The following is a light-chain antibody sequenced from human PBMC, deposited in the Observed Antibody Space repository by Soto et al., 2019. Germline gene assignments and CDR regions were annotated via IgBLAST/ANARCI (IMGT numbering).Light chain of an antibody. CDR3: QQGHNCPLT. CDR2: GAS. CDR1: QSINSE. V-gene: IGKV3-15*01. J-gene: IGKJ2*01. Sequence: RVMTQSPATLSLSPGERAALSCRASQSINSELAWYQQKPGQPPRLLIYGASTRATGVPARFTGSESGSECTLTSRVLQSEDVAVYYCQQGHNCPLTLGQGTRLDI.